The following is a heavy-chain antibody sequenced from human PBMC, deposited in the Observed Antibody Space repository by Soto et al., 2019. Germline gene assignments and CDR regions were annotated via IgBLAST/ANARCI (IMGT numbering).Heavy chain of an antibody. V-gene: IGHV4-34*01. CDR2: INHSGST. D-gene: IGHD6-13*01. CDR1: GGSFSGYY. Sequence: SETLSLTCAVYGGSFSGYYWSWIRQPPGKGLEWIGEINHSGSTNYNPSLKSRVTISVDTSKNQFSLKLSSVTAADTAVYYCARNIEAGGLKNWFTPGGREPLVPFPS. J-gene: IGHJ5*02. CDR3: ARNIEAGGLKNWFTP.